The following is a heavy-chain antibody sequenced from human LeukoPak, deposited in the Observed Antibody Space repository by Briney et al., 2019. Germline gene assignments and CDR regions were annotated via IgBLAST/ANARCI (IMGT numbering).Heavy chain of an antibody. V-gene: IGHV3-30-3*01. CDR2: ISYDGSNK. Sequence: GGSLRLSCAASGFTFSSYAMHWVRQAPGKGLEWVAVISYDGSNKYYADSVKGRFTISRDNSKNTLYLQMNSLRAEDTAVYYCARDLLRGVINDWGQGTLVTVPS. CDR3: ARDLLRGVIND. D-gene: IGHD3-10*01. CDR1: GFTFSSYA. J-gene: IGHJ4*02.